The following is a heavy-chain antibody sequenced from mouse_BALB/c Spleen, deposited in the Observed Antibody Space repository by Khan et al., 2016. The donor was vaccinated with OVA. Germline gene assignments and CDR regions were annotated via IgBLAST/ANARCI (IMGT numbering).Heavy chain of an antibody. Sequence: EVQLQESGPGLVKPSQSLSLTCTVTGYSITSDYDWNWIRQFPGNKLEWMGYISYSGSTSYNPSLKSRISITRDTSKNQFFLQLNSVTTEDTATYYCARLGLYWGQGTLVTVSA. J-gene: IGHJ3*01. CDR1: GYSITSDYD. CDR2: ISYSGST. V-gene: IGHV3-2*02. CDR3: ARLGLY.